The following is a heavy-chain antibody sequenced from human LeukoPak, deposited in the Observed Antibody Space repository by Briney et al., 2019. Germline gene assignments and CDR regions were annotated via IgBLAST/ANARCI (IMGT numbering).Heavy chain of an antibody. CDR2: ISDSGGST. V-gene: IGHV3-23*01. CDR1: GFTFSSYA. D-gene: IGHD2-8*02. CDR3: AKVTGLYRWIDY. Sequence: GGSLRLSCAASGFTFSSYAMSWVRQAPGNGLEWVSAISDSGGSTYYADSVKGRFTISRDNSKNTLYLQMNSLRAEDTALYYCAKVTGLYRWIDYWGQGTLVTVSS. J-gene: IGHJ4*02.